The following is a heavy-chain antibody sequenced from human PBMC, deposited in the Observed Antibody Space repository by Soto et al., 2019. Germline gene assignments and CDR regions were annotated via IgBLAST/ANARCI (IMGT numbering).Heavy chain of an antibody. Sequence: GESLKISCKGSGYSFLNFWITWVRQMPGKGLEWMGKIDPSDSYTDYNPTFQGHVTISVDRSISTAYLQWTSLKASDTAMYYCARGLRYFDRVFGLDYWGQGTLVTVSS. D-gene: IGHD3-9*01. CDR1: GYSFLNFW. CDR3: ARGLRYFDRVFGLDY. CDR2: IDPSDSYT. V-gene: IGHV5-10-1*01. J-gene: IGHJ4*02.